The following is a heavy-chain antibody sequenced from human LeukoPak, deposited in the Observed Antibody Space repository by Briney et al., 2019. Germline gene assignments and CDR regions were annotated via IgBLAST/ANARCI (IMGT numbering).Heavy chain of an antibody. CDR3: AKSTGYSTTGRDFDS. CDR2: IYSGGNT. Sequence: GGSLRLSCAASGFTVSSNYMSWVRQAPGKGLEWVSIIYSGGNTYYADSVKGRFTISRDNSKNTVYLQMNSLRAEDTAVYYCAKSTGYSTTGRDFDSWGRGTLVTVSS. J-gene: IGHJ4*02. D-gene: IGHD6-13*01. CDR1: GFTVSSNY. V-gene: IGHV3-53*01.